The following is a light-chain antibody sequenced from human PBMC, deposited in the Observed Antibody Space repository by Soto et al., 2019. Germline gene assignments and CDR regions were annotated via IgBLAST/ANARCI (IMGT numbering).Light chain of an antibody. CDR2: GAS. V-gene: IGKV3-15*01. Sequence: EILMTQSPSTLSVSPGERATLSCRASQSVSILLAWYQQKPGQAPRLLIYGASTRPTGIPARFSGSGLATDFTLTINTLQPEDFEVYFCQQTYMVPYTFGQGTKVDIK. CDR1: QSVSIL. CDR3: QQTYMVPYT. J-gene: IGKJ2*01.